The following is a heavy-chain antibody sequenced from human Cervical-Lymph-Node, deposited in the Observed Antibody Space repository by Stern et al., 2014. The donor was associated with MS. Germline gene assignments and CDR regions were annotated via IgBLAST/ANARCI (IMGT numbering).Heavy chain of an antibody. D-gene: IGHD1-7*01. V-gene: IGHV2-5*02. CDR3: AHHSLRTRYFDY. CDR2: LYWDDDK. J-gene: IGHJ4*02. CDR1: GFSLSTSGVG. Sequence: QITLREPGPTLVKPTQTLTLTCTFSGFSLSTSGVGVGWIRQPPGKALEWLALLYWDDDKRYSPSLKSRLTITKDTSKNQVVLTMTNMDPVDTATYYCAHHSLRTRYFDYWGQGTLVTVSS.